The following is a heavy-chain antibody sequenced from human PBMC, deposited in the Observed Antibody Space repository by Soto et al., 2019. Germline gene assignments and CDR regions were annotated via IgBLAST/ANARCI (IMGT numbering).Heavy chain of an antibody. V-gene: IGHV3-23*01. D-gene: IGHD3-9*01. CDR2: ISGSGGST. CDR1: GFTFSSYA. J-gene: IGHJ5*02. CDR3: AKASRDELRYFDWFPPMNHWFDP. Sequence: PGGSLRLSCAASGFTFSSYAMSWVRQAPGKGLEWVSAISGSGGSTYYADSVKGRFTISRDNSKNTLYLQMNSLRAEDTAVYYCAKASRDELRYFDWFPPMNHWFDPWGQGTLVTVSS.